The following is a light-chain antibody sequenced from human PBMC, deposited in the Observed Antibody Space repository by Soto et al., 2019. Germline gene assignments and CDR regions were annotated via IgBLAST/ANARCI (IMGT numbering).Light chain of an antibody. CDR1: SSNVGGYNY. V-gene: IGLV2-11*01. Sequence: QSALTQPRSVSGSPGQSVTISCTGTSSNVGGYNYVSWYQHHPGKAPKLILYDVSKWPSGVPDRFSGSKSGNTASLTISGLQAEDEADYYCCSYAGSYTVVFGGGTKLTVL. CDR2: DVS. J-gene: IGLJ2*01. CDR3: CSYAGSYTVV.